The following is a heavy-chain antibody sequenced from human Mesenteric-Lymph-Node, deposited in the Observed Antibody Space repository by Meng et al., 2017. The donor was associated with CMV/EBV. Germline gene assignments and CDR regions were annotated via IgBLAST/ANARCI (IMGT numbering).Heavy chain of an antibody. J-gene: IGHJ6*02. D-gene: IGHD3-10*01. CDR3: ARMVRSGMPPYYYYGMDV. CDR1: GYTFTGYY. V-gene: IGHV1-2*02. Sequence: ASVKVSCKASGYTFTGYYMHWVRQAPGQGLEWMGWINPNSGGTNYAQKFQGRVTMTRDTSISTAYMELSRLRSDDTAVYYCARMVRSGMPPYYYYGMDVWGQGTTVTVSS. CDR2: INPNSGGT.